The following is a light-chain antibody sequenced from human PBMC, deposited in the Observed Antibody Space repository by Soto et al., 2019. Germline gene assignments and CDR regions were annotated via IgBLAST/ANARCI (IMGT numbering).Light chain of an antibody. J-gene: IGLJ1*01. CDR2: DVS. Sequence: SVLPQPASVSGSPGQSIAISCTGTSGDIGGYNYVSWYQQHPGRAPKLMIYDVSNRPSGVSTRFSGSKSDNTASLTISGLQPEDEGDYYCLSYTTSSTYVFGTGTKVTVL. CDR3: LSYTTSSTYV. V-gene: IGLV2-14*03. CDR1: SGDIGGYNY.